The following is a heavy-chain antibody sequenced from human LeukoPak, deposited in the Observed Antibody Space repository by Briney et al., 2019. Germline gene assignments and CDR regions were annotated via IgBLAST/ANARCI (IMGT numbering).Heavy chain of an antibody. J-gene: IGHJ3*01. CDR2: IKQDGSEE. V-gene: IGHV3-7*05. Sequence: QAGGSLRLSCAASGFTFSNYWMSWVRQAPGKGLEWVANIKQDGSEEYYVDSVKGRFTISRDSAKTSLYLQMNSLRAEDTAVYYCARDRGFPYKLAFDVWGQGTMVTVSS. CDR3: ARDRGFPYKLAFDV. D-gene: IGHD3-10*01. CDR1: GFTFSNYW.